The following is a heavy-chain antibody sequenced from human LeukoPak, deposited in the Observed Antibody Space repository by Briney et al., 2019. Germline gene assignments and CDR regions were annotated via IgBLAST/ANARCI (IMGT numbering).Heavy chain of an antibody. CDR1: GASISSGTYY. CDR2: IFHNGGT. J-gene: IGHJ4*02. D-gene: IGHD6-19*01. V-gene: IGHV4-31*02. CDR3: ARGGWEYYFDY. Sequence: PSETLSLTCTVFGASISSGTYYWTWIRQHPGKGLEWIGYIFHNGGTYYNQSLGSRLSITQDTSKNQFSLKLSSVTAADTAVYYCARGGWEYYFDYWGQGSLVTVSS.